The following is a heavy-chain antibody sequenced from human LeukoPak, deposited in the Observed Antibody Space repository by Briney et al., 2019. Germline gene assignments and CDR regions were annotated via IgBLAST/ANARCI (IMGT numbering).Heavy chain of an antibody. CDR1: GFTFSSYA. CDR3: AKDPTYYYDSSGYR. Sequence: GGSLRLSCAASGFTFSSYAMSWVRQAPGRGLEWVSAISGSGGSTYYADSVKGRFTISRDNSKNTLYLQMNSLRAEDTAVYYCAKDPTYYYDSSGYRWGQGTLVTVSS. D-gene: IGHD3-22*01. J-gene: IGHJ4*02. CDR2: ISGSGGST. V-gene: IGHV3-23*01.